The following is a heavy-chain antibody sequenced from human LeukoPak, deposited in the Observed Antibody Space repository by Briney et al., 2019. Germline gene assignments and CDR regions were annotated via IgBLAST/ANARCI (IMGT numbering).Heavy chain of an antibody. J-gene: IGHJ4*02. CDR1: GFTFSDYY. Sequence: GGSLRLSCAASGFTFSDYYMSWIRQAPGKGLEWVSYISSSGSTIYYADSVKGRFTISRDNSKNTLYLQMNSLRAEDTAVYYCAKHQIAVAGSFTDYWGQGTLVTVSS. V-gene: IGHV3-11*01. CDR2: ISSSGSTI. CDR3: AKHQIAVAGSFTDY. D-gene: IGHD6-19*01.